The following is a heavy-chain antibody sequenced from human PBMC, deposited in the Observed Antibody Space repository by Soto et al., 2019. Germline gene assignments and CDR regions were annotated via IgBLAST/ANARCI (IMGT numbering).Heavy chain of an antibody. CDR3: ARAQGYYGNYGMDV. CDR2: IYTSAST. V-gene: IGHV4-30-4*01. Sequence: QVQLQESGPGLVKPSQTLSLTCTVSGGSISSGDYYWSWIRQPPGKGLEWIGYIYTSASTLYNPSLKSRVTISVDTSKNQFSLKVSSVTAADTAVYYCARAQGYYGNYGMDVWGQGTTVTVSS. D-gene: IGHD3-10*01. CDR1: GGSISSGDYY. J-gene: IGHJ6*02.